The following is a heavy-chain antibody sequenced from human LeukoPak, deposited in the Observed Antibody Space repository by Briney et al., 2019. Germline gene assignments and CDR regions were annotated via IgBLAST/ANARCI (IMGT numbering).Heavy chain of an antibody. Sequence: GGSLRLSCEASGLSFSSYGMHWVRQAPGKGLVWISRINSDGSSTSYADSVKGRFTISRDNAKNTLYLQMNSLRAEDTAVYYCARGGYSSSAVEDWFDPWGQGTLVTVSS. CDR2: INSDGSST. CDR3: ARGGYSSSAVEDWFDP. D-gene: IGHD6-13*01. V-gene: IGHV3-74*01. J-gene: IGHJ5*02. CDR1: GLSFSSYG.